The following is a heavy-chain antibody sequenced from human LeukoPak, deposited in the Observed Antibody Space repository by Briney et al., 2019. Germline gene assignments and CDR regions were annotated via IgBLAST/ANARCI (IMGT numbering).Heavy chain of an antibody. Sequence: PSETLSLTCSVSGGAIRSSSYYWGWIRQPPGKGLEWIGTIYYDGTTYYNPSLKSRVTISAETSKNQFSLRLNSVTAADTAMYYCARWIPSGSSFDYWGQGNLVTVSS. CDR2: IYYDGTT. J-gene: IGHJ4*02. D-gene: IGHD2-15*01. CDR1: GGAIRSSSYY. CDR3: ARWIPSGSSFDY. V-gene: IGHV4-39*07.